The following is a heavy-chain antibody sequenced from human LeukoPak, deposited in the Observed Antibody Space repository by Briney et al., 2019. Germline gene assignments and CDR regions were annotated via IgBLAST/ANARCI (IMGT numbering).Heavy chain of an antibody. Sequence: SETLSLTCTVSGGSISSSSYYWGWIRQPPGKGPEWIGSIYYSGSTYYNPSLKSRVTISVDTSKNQFSLKLSSVTAADTAVYYCASLNLAVALDYWGQGTLVTVSS. CDR2: IYYSGST. V-gene: IGHV4-39*01. CDR3: ASLNLAVALDY. J-gene: IGHJ4*02. CDR1: GGSISSSSYY. D-gene: IGHD6-19*01.